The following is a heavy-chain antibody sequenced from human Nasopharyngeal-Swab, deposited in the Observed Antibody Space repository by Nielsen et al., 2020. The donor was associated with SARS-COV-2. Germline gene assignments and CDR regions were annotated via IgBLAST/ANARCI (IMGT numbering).Heavy chain of an antibody. CDR1: GFTFSSYW. D-gene: IGHD2-2*01. J-gene: IGHJ4*02. CDR2: IKQDGSEK. Sequence: GGSLRLSCAASGFTFSSYWMSWVRQAPGKGLEWVANIKQDGSEKYHVDSVKGRFTISRDNAKNSLYLQMNSLRAEDTAVYYCARDCPQPCYGDDYWGQGTLVTVSS. V-gene: IGHV3-7*01. CDR3: ARDCPQPCYGDDY.